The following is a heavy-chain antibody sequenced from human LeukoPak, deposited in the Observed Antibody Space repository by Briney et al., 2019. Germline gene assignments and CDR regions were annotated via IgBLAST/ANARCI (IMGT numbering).Heavy chain of an antibody. CDR2: INPSGGST. J-gene: IGHJ5*02. D-gene: IGHD2-21*02. V-gene: IGHV1-46*01. CDR3: ARIGLPLAYCGGDCLYNWFDP. CDR1: GYTFTSYY. Sequence: ASVKVSCKASGYTFTSYYMHWVRQAPGQVLEWMGIINPSGGSTSYAKKFQGRVTMTRDTSTSTVYMELSSLRSEDTAVYYCARIGLPLAYCGGDCLYNWFDPWGQGTLVTVSS.